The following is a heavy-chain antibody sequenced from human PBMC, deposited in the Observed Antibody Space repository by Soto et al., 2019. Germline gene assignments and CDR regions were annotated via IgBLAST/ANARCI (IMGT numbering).Heavy chain of an antibody. CDR3: AKDGAVTDYTSLGY. D-gene: IGHD4-4*01. J-gene: IGHJ4*02. V-gene: IGHV3-43*01. CDR2: ISWDGRST. CDR1: GFTFDDYS. Sequence: EVQLVQSGGVVVQPGGSLRLSCATSGFTFDDYSMHWVRQVPGKGLEWVSLISWDGRSTFYADSVKGRFTISRDNSKNSLYLQMNSLTTEDTAFYYCAKDGAVTDYTSLGYWGQGALVTVSS.